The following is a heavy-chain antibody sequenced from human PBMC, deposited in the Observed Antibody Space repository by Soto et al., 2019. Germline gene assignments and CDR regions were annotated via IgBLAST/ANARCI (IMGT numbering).Heavy chain of an antibody. CDR3: ARKYSSGWYSALDI. J-gene: IGHJ3*02. CDR1: GFTFSSYS. V-gene: IGHV3-48*01. D-gene: IGHD6-19*01. CDR2: ISSSSSTI. Sequence: GGSLRLSCAASGFTFSSYSMNWVRQAPGKGLEWVSYISSSSSTIYYADSVKGRFTISRDNAKNSLYLQMNSLRAEDTAVYYCARKYSSGWYSALDIWGQGTMVT.